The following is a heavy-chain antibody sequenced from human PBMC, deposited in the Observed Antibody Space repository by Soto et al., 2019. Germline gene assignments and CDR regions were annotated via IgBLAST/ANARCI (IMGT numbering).Heavy chain of an antibody. CDR3: ARGYDFWSGYPYYYYYYMDV. CDR2: IYYSGST. CDR1: GGSISSYY. D-gene: IGHD3-3*01. V-gene: IGHV4-59*01. Sequence: QVQLQESGPGLVKPSETLSLTCTVSGGSISSYYWSWIRQPPGKGLEWIGYIYYSGSTNYNPSLKSRVTISVDTSKNQFSLKLSSVTAADTAVYYCARGYDFWSGYPYYYYYYMDVWGKGTTVTVSS. J-gene: IGHJ6*03.